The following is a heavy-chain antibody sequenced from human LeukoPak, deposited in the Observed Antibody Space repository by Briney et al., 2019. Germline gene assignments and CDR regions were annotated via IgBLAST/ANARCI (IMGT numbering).Heavy chain of an antibody. CDR2: ISSTSAYI. Sequence: GGSLRLSCAASGFTLSSYNMKWVRQAPGKGLEWVSSISSTSAYIHYADSVKGRFTISRDNVDNVVYLEMNSLGAEDTATYYCARVAVSGPTGWFDSWGQGTLVIVSS. V-gene: IGHV3-21*01. CDR3: ARVAVSGPTGWFDS. D-gene: IGHD2-8*02. J-gene: IGHJ5*01. CDR1: GFTLSSYN.